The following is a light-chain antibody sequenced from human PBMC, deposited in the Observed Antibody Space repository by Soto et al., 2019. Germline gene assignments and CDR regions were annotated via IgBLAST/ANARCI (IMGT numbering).Light chain of an antibody. CDR1: QSVSTNY. V-gene: IGKV3-20*01. J-gene: IGKJ1*01. CDR2: GAS. CDR3: QQYGSSRT. Sequence: ETVLTQSPGTLSLSPGERATLSCRASQSVSTNYLAWYQQKPGLAPRLLIYGASSRATGIPDRFSGSGSGTDFTLTISRLEPEDFAVYYCQQYGSSRTFGQGTKV.